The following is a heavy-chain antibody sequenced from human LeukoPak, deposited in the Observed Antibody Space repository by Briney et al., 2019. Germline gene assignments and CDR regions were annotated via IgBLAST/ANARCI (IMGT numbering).Heavy chain of an antibody. D-gene: IGHD1-26*01. V-gene: IGHV3-21*01. CDR1: GFTFSSYS. Sequence: PGGSLRLSCAASGFTFSSYSMNWVRQAPGKGLEWVSSISSSSSYIYYADSVKGRFTISRDNAKNSLYLQMNTLRAEDTAVYYCARGEVGALDYWGQGTLVTVSS. CDR3: ARGEVGALDY. J-gene: IGHJ4*02. CDR2: ISSSSSYI.